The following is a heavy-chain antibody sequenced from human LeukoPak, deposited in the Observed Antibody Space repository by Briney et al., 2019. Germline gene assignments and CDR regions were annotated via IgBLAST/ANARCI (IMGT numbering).Heavy chain of an antibody. CDR1: EFTFGDFA. J-gene: IGHJ6*04. Sequence: GGSLRLSCTASEFTFGDFAISWVRQAPGKGLEWLGFIRSKDNDGTTDYAASVKGRFIISRDDSKSVAYLEMNDLKIEDTAVYYCTRDRGGGGYTSRGMDVWGKGTTVTISS. CDR2: IRSKDNDGTT. V-gene: IGHV3-49*04. D-gene: IGHD5-12*01. CDR3: TRDRGGGGYTSRGMDV.